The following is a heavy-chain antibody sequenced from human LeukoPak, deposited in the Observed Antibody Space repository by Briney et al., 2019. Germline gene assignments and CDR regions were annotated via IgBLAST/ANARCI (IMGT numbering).Heavy chain of an antibody. CDR1: GGSISSYF. Sequence: SETLSLTCTVSGGSISSYFWSWIRQPPGKGLEWIGYIYYSGSTNYNPSLKSRVIISVDTYMNQFSLKLSSVTAADTAVYYCAREGIAEDWFDPWGQGTLVTVSS. D-gene: IGHD6-13*01. CDR3: AREGIAEDWFDP. J-gene: IGHJ5*02. V-gene: IGHV4-59*12. CDR2: IYYSGST.